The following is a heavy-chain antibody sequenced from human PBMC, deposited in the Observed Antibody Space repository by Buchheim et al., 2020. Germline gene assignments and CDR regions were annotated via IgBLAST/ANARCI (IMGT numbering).Heavy chain of an antibody. D-gene: IGHD6-19*01. CDR1: GFTFSSYS. V-gene: IGHV3-48*01. J-gene: IGHJ4*02. CDR2: ISSSSSTI. Sequence: EVQLVESGGGLVQPGGSLRLSCAASGFTFSSYSMNWVRQAPGKGLEWVSYISSSSSTIYYADSVKGRFTISRDNAKNSLYLKMNSLRAEDTAVYYCARDRSWQWPQATGYWGQGTL. CDR3: ARDRSWQWPQATGY.